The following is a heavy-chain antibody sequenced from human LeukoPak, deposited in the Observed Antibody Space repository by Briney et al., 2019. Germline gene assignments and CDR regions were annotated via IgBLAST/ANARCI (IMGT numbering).Heavy chain of an antibody. CDR1: GFTFSSYA. V-gene: IGHV3-23*01. CDR2: FSGSGGNT. J-gene: IGHJ6*03. Sequence: GGSLRLSCAASGFTFSSYAMSWVRQAPGKGLEWVSTFSGSGGNTYYADSVKGRFTISRDNSKNTLYLQMNSLRAEDTAVYYCAKDQWFGELFEYYYYYMDVWGKGTTVTISS. D-gene: IGHD3-10*01. CDR3: AKDQWFGELFEYYYYYMDV.